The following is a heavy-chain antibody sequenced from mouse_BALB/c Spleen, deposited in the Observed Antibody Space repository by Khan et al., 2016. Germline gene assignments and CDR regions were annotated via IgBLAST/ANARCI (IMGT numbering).Heavy chain of an antibody. Sequence: QVRLQQSGAELVRPGASVKLSCTASGYTFTSYWMQWVKQRPGQGLEWIGAIYPGDGDTKYTQTFKGKATLTADKSSNTAYMQLSSLASADSAVYDSAKGGRAMDYWGQGTSVTVSA. J-gene: IGHJ4*01. CDR3: AKGGRAMDY. V-gene: IGHV1-87*01. CDR2: IYPGDGDT. CDR1: GYTFTSYW.